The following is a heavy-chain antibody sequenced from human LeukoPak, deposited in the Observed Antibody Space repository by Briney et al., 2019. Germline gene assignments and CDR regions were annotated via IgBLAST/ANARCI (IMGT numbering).Heavy chain of an antibody. D-gene: IGHD6-19*01. CDR2: IYTSGST. CDR1: GGSISSGSYY. CDR3: ARERYRAVAVDY. V-gene: IGHV4-61*02. J-gene: IGHJ4*02. Sequence: SETLSLTCTVSGGSISSGSYYWSWIRQPAGKGLEWIGRIYTSGSTNYNPSLKSRVTISVDTSKNQFSLKLSSVTAVDTAVYYCARERYRAVAVDYWGQGTLVTVSS.